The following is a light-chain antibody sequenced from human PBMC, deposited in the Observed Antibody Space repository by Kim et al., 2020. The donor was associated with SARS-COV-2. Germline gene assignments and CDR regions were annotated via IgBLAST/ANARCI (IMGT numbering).Light chain of an antibody. CDR1: SLRSYY. V-gene: IGLV3-19*01. J-gene: IGLJ3*02. CDR2: GKN. Sequence: SSELTQDPAVSVALGQTVRITCQGDSLRSYYASWYQQKPGQAPVLVIYGKNNRPSGIPDRFPGSSSGNTASLTITGAQAEDEAEYYCNSRDSSGNRVFGG. CDR3: NSRDSSGNRV.